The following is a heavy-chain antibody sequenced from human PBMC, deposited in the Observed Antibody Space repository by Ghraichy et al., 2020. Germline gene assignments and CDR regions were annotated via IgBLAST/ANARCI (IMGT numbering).Heavy chain of an antibody. V-gene: IGHV4-59*08. CDR3: ARRSYGDFVNWYFDL. Sequence: SQTLSLTCTVSGGSISNYYWSWIRQPPGKGLEWIGYLFSSGITNYNPSFKSRVTISVDTSKNQFSLRLSSVTAADTAVYYCARRSYGDFVNWYFDLWGRGTLVTVSS. J-gene: IGHJ2*01. D-gene: IGHD4-17*01. CDR2: LFSSGIT. CDR1: GGSISNYY.